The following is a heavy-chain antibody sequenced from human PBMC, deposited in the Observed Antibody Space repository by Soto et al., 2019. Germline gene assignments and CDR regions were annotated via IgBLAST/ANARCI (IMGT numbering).Heavy chain of an antibody. CDR3: ARVPGHSSSWSPQYYFDY. Sequence: GGSLRLSCAASGFTFSSYGMHWVRQAPGKGLEWVAVIWYDGSNKYYADSVKGRFTISRDNSKNTLYLQMNSLRAEDTAVYYCARVPGHSSSWSPQYYFDYSGQGTLVTVSS. V-gene: IGHV3-33*01. CDR1: GFTFSSYG. J-gene: IGHJ4*02. CDR2: IWYDGSNK. D-gene: IGHD6-13*01.